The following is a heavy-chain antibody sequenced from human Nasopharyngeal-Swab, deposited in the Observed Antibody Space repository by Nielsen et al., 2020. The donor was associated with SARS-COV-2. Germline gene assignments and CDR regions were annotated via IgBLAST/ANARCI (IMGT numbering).Heavy chain of an antibody. CDR1: GGSFSGHQ. CDR3: ARGGAGVVPAPVLGLGPYYSYYYMDV. D-gene: IGHD2-2*01. CDR2: VSHGGGT. J-gene: IGHJ6*03. V-gene: IGHV4-34*01. Sequence: SETLSLTCAVSGGSFSGHQWSWVRQPPGKGLEWIGEVSHGGGTTYNPSLMSRVTISVATSKNQFSLKLSSVTAADTAVYYCARGGAGVVPAPVLGLGPYYSYYYMDVWGKGTTVTVSS.